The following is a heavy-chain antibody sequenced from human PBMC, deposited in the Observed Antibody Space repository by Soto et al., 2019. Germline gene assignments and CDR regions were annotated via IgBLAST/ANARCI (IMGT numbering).Heavy chain of an antibody. J-gene: IGHJ4*02. D-gene: IGHD1-26*01. CDR3: ARTLPPIDY. CDR1: GYTFSSYG. Sequence: QVQLVQSGAEVKKPGASVKVSCKASGYTFSSYGFSWVRQAPGQGLEWMGWINAYNGNTNYAQKLQGRVTMTKDTSTSTAYMERRSLRSDDTAVYYCARTLPPIDYWGQGTLVTVSS. V-gene: IGHV1-18*01. CDR2: INAYNGNT.